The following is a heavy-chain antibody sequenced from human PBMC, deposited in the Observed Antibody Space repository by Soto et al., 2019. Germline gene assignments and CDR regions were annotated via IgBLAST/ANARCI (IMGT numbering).Heavy chain of an antibody. CDR2: VYVDDPDT. D-gene: IGHD2-8*01. J-gene: IGHJ4*02. CDR1: GYTFTSYW. Sequence: PGESLKIACEASGYTFTSYWIAWVRQMPGKGLEWMGIVYVDDPDTKYSPSSEGQVTISADKSLYSAYLQWTSLRASDTAMYYCAIVRMLSGLFRSFDYWGKGTQVTVSS. V-gene: IGHV5-51*01. CDR3: AIVRMLSGLFRSFDY.